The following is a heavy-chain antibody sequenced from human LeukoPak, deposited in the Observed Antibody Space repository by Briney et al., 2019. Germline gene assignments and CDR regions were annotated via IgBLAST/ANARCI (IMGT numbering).Heavy chain of an antibody. CDR1: GLSLSSYA. Sequence: GSLRLSCAASGLSLSSYAVHWVRQAPGKGLEWVSVISSDGNNKYYADSVKGRFTISKDNSKNTLYLQMNSLRTEDTAVYYCVRAEAYWYGYWGQGTLVTVSS. CDR3: VRAEAYWYGY. D-gene: IGHD2-8*02. V-gene: IGHV3-30-3*01. J-gene: IGHJ4*02. CDR2: ISSDGNNK.